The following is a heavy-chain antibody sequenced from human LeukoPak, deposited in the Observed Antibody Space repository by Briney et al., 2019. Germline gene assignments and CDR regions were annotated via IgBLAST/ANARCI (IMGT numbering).Heavy chain of an antibody. J-gene: IGHJ3*02. CDR2: MNPNSGNT. Sequence: ASVKVSCKASGYTFTSYDINWVRQAPGQGLEWMGWMNPNSGNTGYAQKFQGRVTMTRNTSISTAYMELSSLRSEDTAVYYCARVSAFGGVIVLVRDAFDIWGQGTMVTVSS. D-gene: IGHD3-16*02. V-gene: IGHV1-8*01. CDR1: GYTFTSYD. CDR3: ARVSAFGGVIVLVRDAFDI.